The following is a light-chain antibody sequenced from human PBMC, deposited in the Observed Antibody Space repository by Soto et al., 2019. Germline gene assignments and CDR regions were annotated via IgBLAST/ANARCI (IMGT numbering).Light chain of an antibody. Sequence: QSVLTQPPSVSGAPGQRVTISCSGTSSNIGADYDVHWYQQLPGTAPKLLIFDYSIRPSGVPDRFSASKSGTSASLAITGLQAEDEADYYCKSHTGGSTLRVFGGGTKLTVL. CDR3: KSHTGGSTLRV. CDR1: SSNIGADYD. J-gene: IGLJ3*02. V-gene: IGLV1-40*01. CDR2: DYS.